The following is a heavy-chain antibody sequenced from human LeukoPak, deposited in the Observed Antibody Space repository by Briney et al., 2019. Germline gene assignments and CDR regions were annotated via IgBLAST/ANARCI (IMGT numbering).Heavy chain of an antibody. V-gene: IGHV4-39*07. J-gene: IGHJ6*03. CDR3: ASPTYYDFWSGYLDYYYYMDV. CDR2: IYLSGST. Sequence: PSETLSLTCTVSGGSISSSSYYWGWIRQPPGNGLEWLGCIYLSGSTSYNPSLKSRVTISVDTSKNQFSLKLSSVTAADTAVYYCASPTYYDFWSGYLDYYYYMDVWGKGTTVTVSS. CDR1: GGSISSSSYY. D-gene: IGHD3-3*01.